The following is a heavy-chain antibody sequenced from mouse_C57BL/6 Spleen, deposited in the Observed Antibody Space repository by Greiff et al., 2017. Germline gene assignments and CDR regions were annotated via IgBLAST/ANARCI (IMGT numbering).Heavy chain of an antibody. CDR1: GYTFTDYY. V-gene: IGHV1-22*01. CDR2: INPNNGGT. D-gene: IGHD2-4*01. CDR3: ARGGRAMITTDYFDY. J-gene: IGHJ2*01. Sequence: VQLQQSGPELVKPGASVKMSCKASGYTFTDYYMHWVKQSPGKGLEWIGYINPNNGGTSYNQKFKGKATLTVNKSSSTAYMELRSLTSEDSAVYYCARGGRAMITTDYFDYWGQGTTLTVAS.